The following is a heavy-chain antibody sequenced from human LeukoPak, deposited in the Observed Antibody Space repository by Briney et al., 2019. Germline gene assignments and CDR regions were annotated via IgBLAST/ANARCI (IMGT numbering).Heavy chain of an antibody. Sequence: RASVKVSCKASGYTFTGYYMHWVRQAPGQGLGWMGWINPNSGGTNYAQKFQGRATMTRDTSISTAYMELSRLRSDDTAVYYCARISRVGATGHYYYYMDVWGKGTTVTVSS. CDR3: ARISRVGATGHYYYYMDV. J-gene: IGHJ6*03. CDR2: INPNSGGT. D-gene: IGHD1-26*01. V-gene: IGHV1-2*02. CDR1: GYTFTGYY.